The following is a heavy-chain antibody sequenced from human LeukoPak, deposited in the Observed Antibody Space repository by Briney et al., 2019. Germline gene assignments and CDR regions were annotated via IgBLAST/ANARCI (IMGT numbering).Heavy chain of an antibody. Sequence: GGSLRLSCAASGFTFSSYSMIWVRQAPGKGLEWVSSISSSSSYIYYADSVKGRFTISRDNAKNSLYLQMNSLRAEDTAVYYCASLGSSKVATYYYGMDVWGQGTTVTVSS. CDR3: ASLGSSKVATYYYGMDV. D-gene: IGHD5-12*01. V-gene: IGHV3-21*01. CDR2: ISSSSSYI. J-gene: IGHJ6*02. CDR1: GFTFSSYS.